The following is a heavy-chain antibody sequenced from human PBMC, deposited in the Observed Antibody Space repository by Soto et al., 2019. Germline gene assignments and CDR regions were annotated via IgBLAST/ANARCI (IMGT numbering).Heavy chain of an antibody. CDR3: ARDRSPVSGTRRNDAFDI. CDR2: ISAYNGNT. V-gene: IGHV1-18*01. Sequence: QVQLVQSGAEVKKPGASVKVSCKASGYTFTSYGISWVRQAPGQGLEWMGWISAYNGNTNYAQKLQGRVTMTTDTSTSTAYMELRSRRSDDTAVYYCARDRSPVSGTRRNDAFDIWGQGTMVTVSS. D-gene: IGHD6-19*01. J-gene: IGHJ3*02. CDR1: GYTFTSYG.